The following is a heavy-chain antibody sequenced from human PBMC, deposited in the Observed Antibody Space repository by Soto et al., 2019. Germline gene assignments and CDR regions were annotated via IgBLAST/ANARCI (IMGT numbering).Heavy chain of an antibody. V-gene: IGHV3-33*01. CDR3: ARDGDVNTGFGKDY. D-gene: IGHD3-16*01. CDR1: GFTFSSYG. Sequence: WSLRLSCEASGFTFSSYGMRWVRQAPGKVLEWVAFIWHDGGNKFYAESVKGRFTISRDNSKNTLYLQMTSLSAEDTAMYYCARDGDVNTGFGKDYWGQGTLVTLCS. J-gene: IGHJ4*02. CDR2: IWHDGGNK.